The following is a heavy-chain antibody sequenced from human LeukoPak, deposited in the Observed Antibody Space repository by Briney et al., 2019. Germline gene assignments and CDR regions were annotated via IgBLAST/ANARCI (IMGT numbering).Heavy chain of an antibody. CDR1: GGSISSYY. CDR3: ARRGDGYNSFDY. Sequence: SETLSLTCTVSGGSISSYYWSWIRQPPGKGLEWIGYIYYSGSTNYNPSLKSRVTISVDTSKNQFSLKLSSVTAADTAVYYCARRGDGYNSFDYWGQGTLVTVSS. CDR2: IYYSGST. D-gene: IGHD5-24*01. J-gene: IGHJ4*02. V-gene: IGHV4-59*08.